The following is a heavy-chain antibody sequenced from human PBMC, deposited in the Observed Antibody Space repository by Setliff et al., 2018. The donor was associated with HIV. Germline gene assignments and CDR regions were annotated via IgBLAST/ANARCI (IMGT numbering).Heavy chain of an antibody. J-gene: IGHJ4*02. CDR3: AKEFEDLSGAY. CDR1: GFIFSSYA. D-gene: IGHD3-10*01. CDR2: IWFDGNKK. V-gene: IGHV3-30*02. Sequence: PGGSLRLSCAASGFIFSSYAMHWVRQAPGKGLEWVAIIWFDGNKKYYADSVKGRFTISRDNSKNTLYLQMNSLRAEDTATYYCAKEFEDLSGAYWGQGTLVTVSS.